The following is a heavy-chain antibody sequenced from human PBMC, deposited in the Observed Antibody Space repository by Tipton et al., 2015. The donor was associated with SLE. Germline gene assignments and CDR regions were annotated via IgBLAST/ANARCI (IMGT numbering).Heavy chain of an antibody. CDR1: GFKISDYW. CDR3: ARSYYYYYYMDV. CDR2: LNSDESST. J-gene: IGHJ6*03. V-gene: IGHV3-74*01. Sequence: GSLRLSCAASGFKISDYWMYWVRQAPGKGLVWVSRLNSDESSTGYADFVKGRFTISRDNDKNTAYLQMNSLRAEDTAVYYCARSYYYYYYMDVWGKGTTVTVSS.